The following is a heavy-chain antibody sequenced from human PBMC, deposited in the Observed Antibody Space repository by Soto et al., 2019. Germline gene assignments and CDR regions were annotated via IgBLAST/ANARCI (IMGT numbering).Heavy chain of an antibody. CDR1: GGSISSYY. CDR2: IYYSGST. J-gene: IGHJ4*02. CDR3: AGTQWELLMDY. Sequence: SETLSLTCTVSGGSISSYYWSWIRQPPGKGLEWIGYIYYSGSTNYNPSIKSRVTISVDTSKNQFSLKLSSVTAADTAVYYCAGTQWELLMDYWGQGTLVTVSS. D-gene: IGHD1-26*01. V-gene: IGHV4-59*01.